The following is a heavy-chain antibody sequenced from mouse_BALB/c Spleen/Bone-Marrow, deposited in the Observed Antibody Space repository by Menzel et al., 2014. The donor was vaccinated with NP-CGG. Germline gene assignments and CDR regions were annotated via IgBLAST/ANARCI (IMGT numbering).Heavy chain of an antibody. CDR2: ISSGGSYT. D-gene: IGHD2-4*01. J-gene: IGHJ2*01. CDR1: GFTFSSYG. V-gene: IGHV5-6*01. CDR3: ARHDYDEENFDY. Sequence: EVQVVESGGDLVKPGGSLKLSCAASGFTFSSYGMSWVRQTPDKRLEWVATISSGGSYTYYPDSVKGRFTISRDNAKNTLYLQVSSLKSEDTAMYYCARHDYDEENFDYWGQGTTLTVSS.